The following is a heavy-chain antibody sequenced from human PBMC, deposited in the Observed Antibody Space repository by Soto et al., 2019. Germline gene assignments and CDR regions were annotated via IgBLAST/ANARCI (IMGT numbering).Heavy chain of an antibody. D-gene: IGHD2-2*01. V-gene: IGHV1-69*13. CDR3: ARAGYCSSTSCHDPYYYYGMDV. CDR1: GYTFTSYG. CDR2: IIPINGTA. Sequence: SVKVSCTASGYTFTSYGISWVRQAPGQGLEWMGGIIPINGTANYAQKFQGRVTITADESTSTAYMELSSLRSEDTAVYYCARAGYCSSTSCHDPYYYYGMDVWGQGTTVTVSS. J-gene: IGHJ6*02.